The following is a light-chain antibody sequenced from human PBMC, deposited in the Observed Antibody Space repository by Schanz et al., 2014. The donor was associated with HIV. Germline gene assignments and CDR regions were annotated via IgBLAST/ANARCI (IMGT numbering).Light chain of an antibody. V-gene: IGLV1-40*01. J-gene: IGLJ2*01. CDR1: RSNIGAGHD. CDR3: AAWDDSLSGPRVV. Sequence: QSVLTQPPSVSGAPGQRVTISCTGSRSNIGAGHDVHWYQQLPGRAPRLLIYGNGNRPSGVPDRFSGSKSDTSASLAISGLRSEDEADYYCAAWDDSLSGPRVVFGGGTKLTVL. CDR2: GNG.